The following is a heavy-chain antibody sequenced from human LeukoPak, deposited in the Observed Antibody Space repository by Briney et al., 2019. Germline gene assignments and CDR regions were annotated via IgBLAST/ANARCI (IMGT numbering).Heavy chain of an antibody. Sequence: ASVKVSCKASGGTFSSYAISWVRQAPGQGLEWMGRIIPIFGTANYAQKFQGRVTITADKSTSTAYMELSSLRSEDTAVYYCARVGGTQPNWFDPWGQGTLVTVSS. CDR3: ARVGGTQPNWFDP. CDR1: GGTFSSYA. V-gene: IGHV1-69*06. J-gene: IGHJ5*02. CDR2: IIPIFGTA. D-gene: IGHD3-16*01.